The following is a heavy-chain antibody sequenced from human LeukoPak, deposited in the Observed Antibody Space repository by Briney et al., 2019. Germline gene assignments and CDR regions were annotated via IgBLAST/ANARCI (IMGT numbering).Heavy chain of an antibody. V-gene: IGHV3-23*01. CDR3: AKDPYSSGPYNWFDP. CDR2: ISGSGDST. CDR1: VFTFSSYA. J-gene: IGHJ5*02. D-gene: IGHD6-19*01. Sequence: GGTLRLSCAASVFTFSSYAMTWVRQAPGKGLEWVSAISGSGDSTYYADSAVGLYTNSRDNSKNTLYLQMNRLRAEDTAVYYCAKDPYSSGPYNWFDPWGQGTLVTVSS.